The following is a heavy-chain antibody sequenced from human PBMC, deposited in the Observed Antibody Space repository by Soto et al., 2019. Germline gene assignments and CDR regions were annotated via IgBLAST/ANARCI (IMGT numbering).Heavy chain of an antibody. J-gene: IGHJ3*02. CDR3: TKDAEAYDFAFDK. Sequence: GGSLRLSCAPSGFSFSNYGMNWVRQAPGKGLEWVSGITKTGRSTFIADSVRGRFTISRDNLKNIMYLQMNSLRVDDTALYYCTKDAEAYDFAFDKWGQGTMVTVSS. V-gene: IGHV3-23*01. D-gene: IGHD3-3*01. CDR2: ITKTGRST. CDR1: GFSFSNYG.